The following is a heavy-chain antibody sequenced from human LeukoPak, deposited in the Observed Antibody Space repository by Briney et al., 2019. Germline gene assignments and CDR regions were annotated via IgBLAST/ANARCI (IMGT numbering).Heavy chain of an antibody. Sequence: GGSLRLSCAASGFTFSDYYMSWIRQAPGKGLEWVSYISSSGSTIYYADSVKGRLTISRDNAKNSLYLQMNSLRAEDTAVYYCARASSRIAARRGYYFDYWGQGTLVTVSS. CDR2: ISSSGSTI. V-gene: IGHV3-11*04. CDR3: ARASSRIAARRGYYFDY. CDR1: GFTFSDYY. D-gene: IGHD6-6*01. J-gene: IGHJ4*02.